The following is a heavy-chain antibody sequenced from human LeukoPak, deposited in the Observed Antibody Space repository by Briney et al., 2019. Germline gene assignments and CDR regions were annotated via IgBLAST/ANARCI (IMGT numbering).Heavy chain of an antibody. V-gene: IGHV3-23*01. CDR1: GLTFRSYA. J-gene: IGHJ4*02. CDR3: ARYENGGIDY. CDR2: TTGSGDKL. D-gene: IGHD2-15*01. Sequence: GGSLRLSCTASGLTFRSYALSWVRQAPGKGLEWVSATTGSGDKLFYADSVKGRFTISRDNSKNTLYLQMNNLRAEDTAVYHCARYENGGIDYWGQGTLVTVSS.